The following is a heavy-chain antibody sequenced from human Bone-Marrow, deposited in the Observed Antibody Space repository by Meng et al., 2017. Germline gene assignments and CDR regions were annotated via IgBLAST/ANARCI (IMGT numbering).Heavy chain of an antibody. CDR3: ARGAVRYSGSLGY. J-gene: IGHJ4*02. Sequence: ASVKVSCKASGYTFTSYDINWVRQATGQGLEWMGWMNPNSGNTGYAQKFQGRVTITRNTSISTAYMELSSLRSEDTAVYYGARGAVRYSGSLGYWGQGTLVTVSS. D-gene: IGHD1-26*01. CDR1: GYTFTSYD. V-gene: IGHV1-8*03. CDR2: MNPNSGNT.